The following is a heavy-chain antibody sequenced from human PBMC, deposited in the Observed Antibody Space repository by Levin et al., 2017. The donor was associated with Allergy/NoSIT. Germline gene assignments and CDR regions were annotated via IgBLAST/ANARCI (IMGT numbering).Heavy chain of an antibody. CDR2: MKQDGTER. CDR1: GFSFSNSY. Sequence: GGPLRLSCAASGFSFSNSYMCWVRQAPGKGLEWVASMKQDGTERNYVDSVKGRFTISRDNAKNSLYLQMNSLRADDTAVYYCARYNWNAEIDYWGPGTLVTVSS. CDR3: ARYNWNAEIDY. D-gene: IGHD1-1*01. V-gene: IGHV3-7*03. J-gene: IGHJ4*02.